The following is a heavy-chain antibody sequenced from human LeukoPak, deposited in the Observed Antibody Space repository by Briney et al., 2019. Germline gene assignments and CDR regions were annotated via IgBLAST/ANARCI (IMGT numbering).Heavy chain of an antibody. Sequence: PSETLSLTCTVSGGSIGGSYYYWGWIRQPPGKGLEWIGTIHHSGRSTFYNPSLKSRVAMSVDTSKNHFSLNLTSVTAADTAIYYCARHRAKRLNDAFEIWGQGTVVSVSS. D-gene: IGHD3-10*01. V-gene: IGHV4-39*01. CDR3: ARHRAKRLNDAFEI. J-gene: IGHJ3*02. CDR1: GGSIGGSYYY. CDR2: IHHSGRST.